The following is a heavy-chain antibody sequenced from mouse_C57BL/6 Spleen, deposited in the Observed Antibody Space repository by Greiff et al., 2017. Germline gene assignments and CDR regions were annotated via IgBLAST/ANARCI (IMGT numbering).Heavy chain of an antibody. Sequence: EVQLQQSGPELVKPGASVKISCKASGYTFTDYYMNWVKQSHGKSLEWIGDINPNNGGTSYNQKFKGKATLTVDKSSSTVYMELRSLTSEDSAVYYCAREGMVKEAMDYWGQGTSGTVSS. CDR3: AREGMVKEAMDY. V-gene: IGHV1-26*01. CDR2: INPNNGGT. CDR1: GYTFTDYY. D-gene: IGHD2-3*01. J-gene: IGHJ4*01.